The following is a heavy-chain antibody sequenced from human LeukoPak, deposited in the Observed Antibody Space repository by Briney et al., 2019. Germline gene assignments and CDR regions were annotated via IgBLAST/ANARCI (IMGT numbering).Heavy chain of an antibody. J-gene: IGHJ4*02. CDR1: GFIFSSYS. Sequence: GGSLRLSCAASGFIFSSYSMNWVRQAPGKGLEWVSYISSSSSTIYYADSVKGRFTISRDNSKTPLYLQMNSLRTEDTAFYYCARHRGDSSGYHPYFDYWGQGTLVTVSS. D-gene: IGHD3-22*01. CDR2: ISSSSSTI. V-gene: IGHV3-48*04. CDR3: ARHRGDSSGYHPYFDY.